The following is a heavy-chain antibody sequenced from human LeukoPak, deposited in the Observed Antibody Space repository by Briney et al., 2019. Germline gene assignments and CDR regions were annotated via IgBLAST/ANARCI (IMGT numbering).Heavy chain of an antibody. CDR2: IYYSGST. V-gene: IGHV4-30-4*08. Sequence: SETLSLTCTVSGGSISSGDYYWSWIRQPPGKGLGWIGYIYYSGSTYYNPSLKSRVTISVDTSKNQFSLKLSSVTAADTAVYYCARVGCSSTSCHSDYYYYMDVWGKRTTVTVSS. J-gene: IGHJ6*03. CDR3: ARVGCSSTSCHSDYYYYMDV. D-gene: IGHD2-2*01. CDR1: GGSISSGDYY.